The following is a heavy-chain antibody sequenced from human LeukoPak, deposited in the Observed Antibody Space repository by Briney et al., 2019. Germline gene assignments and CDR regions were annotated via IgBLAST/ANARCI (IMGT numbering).Heavy chain of an antibody. Sequence: GGSLRLSCAASGFTFDDYAMHWVRQAPGKGLEWVSGISWNSGSIGYADSVKGRFTISRDNAKNSLYLQMNSLRAEDTALYYCAKGSPTVTTFDYWGQGTLVTVSS. D-gene: IGHD4-17*01. CDR3: AKGSPTVTTFDY. J-gene: IGHJ4*02. CDR2: ISWNSGSI. CDR1: GFTFDDYA. V-gene: IGHV3-9*01.